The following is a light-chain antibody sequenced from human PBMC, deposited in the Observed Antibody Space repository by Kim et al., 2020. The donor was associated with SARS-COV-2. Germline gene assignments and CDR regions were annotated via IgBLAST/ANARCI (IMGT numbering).Light chain of an antibody. CDR2: AAS. J-gene: IGKJ4*01. CDR3: KLSYSTPWLT. Sequence: IQMTQSPSSLAASVGDRVTIACRASQSIGTRLNWYQQRPGKAPKLLIYAASILQSGVPSRFTGTGSGTDFTLTISSLQPEDFATYYWKLSYSTPWLTFGGGTKVDIK. V-gene: IGKV1-39*01. CDR1: QSIGTR.